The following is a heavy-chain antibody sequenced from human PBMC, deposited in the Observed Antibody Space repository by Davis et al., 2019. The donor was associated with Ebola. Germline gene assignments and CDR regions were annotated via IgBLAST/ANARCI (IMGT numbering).Heavy chain of an antibody. CDR3: ASASYFRGSSGYLAY. CDR2: IYYSGIT. Sequence: SETLSLTCTVSGGSVSSSSYYWGWIRQPPGKGLEWIGSIYYSGITYCKPSLKSRVTISVDTPKNQLSLKLSSVTAADTAVYYCASASYFRGSSGYLAYWGQGTLVTVSS. CDR1: GGSVSSSSYY. V-gene: IGHV4-39*01. D-gene: IGHD3-22*01. J-gene: IGHJ4*02.